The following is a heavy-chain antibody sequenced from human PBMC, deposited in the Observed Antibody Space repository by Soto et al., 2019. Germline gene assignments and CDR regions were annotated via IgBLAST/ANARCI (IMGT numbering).Heavy chain of an antibody. CDR1: GGSISSGGYY. CDR3: ARDQITMVRGPPPR. D-gene: IGHD3-10*01. V-gene: IGHV4-31*03. CDR2: IYYSGST. J-gene: IGHJ4*02. Sequence: PSETLSLTCTVSGGSISSGGYYWSWIRQHPGKGLEWIGYIYYSGSTYYNPSLKSRVTISVDTSKNQFSLKLSSVTAADTTVYYCARDQITMVRGPPPRWGQGTLVTVSS.